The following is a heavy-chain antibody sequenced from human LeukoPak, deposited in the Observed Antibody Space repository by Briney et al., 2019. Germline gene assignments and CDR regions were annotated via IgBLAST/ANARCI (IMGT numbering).Heavy chain of an antibody. V-gene: IGHV3-74*01. CDR1: GFSFSSYW. J-gene: IGHJ3*01. D-gene: IGHD3-3*01. CDR3: ARGDFWSGDYTDAFDV. Sequence: GGSLRLSCAASGFSFSSYWMHWVRQVPGKGLVWVARIQYDGSTTNYADSVKGRFSISRDNVRNVLYLQMNNLRAGDTALYYCARGDFWSGDYTDAFDVWGQGTMVTVSA. CDR2: IQYDGSTT.